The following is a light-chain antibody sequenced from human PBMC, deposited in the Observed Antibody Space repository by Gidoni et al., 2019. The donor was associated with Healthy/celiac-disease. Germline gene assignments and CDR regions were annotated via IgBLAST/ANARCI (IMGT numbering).Light chain of an antibody. CDR1: QSISSY. Sequence: DIQMTQSPSSLSASVGDRVTITCRASQSISSYLNWYQQKPVKAPKLLIYAASSLHSGVPSRLSGSGSGTDFTLTISSLHPEDFATYYCQQSYSTPRTFGPWTKVEIK. CDR2: AAS. CDR3: QQSYSTPRT. V-gene: IGKV1-39*01. J-gene: IGKJ1*01.